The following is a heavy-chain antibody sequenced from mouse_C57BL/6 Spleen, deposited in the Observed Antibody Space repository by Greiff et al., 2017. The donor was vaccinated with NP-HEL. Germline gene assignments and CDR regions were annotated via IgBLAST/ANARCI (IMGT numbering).Heavy chain of an antibody. CDR3: ARSPYYYGSRGGAMDY. V-gene: IGHV1-9*01. D-gene: IGHD1-1*01. CDR1: GYTFTGYW. J-gene: IGHJ4*01. CDR2: ILPGSGST. Sequence: QVQLKESGAELMKPGASVKLSCKATGYTFTGYWIEWVKQRPGHGLEWIGEILPGSGSTNYNEKFKGKATFTADTSSNTAYMQLSSLTTEDSAIYYCARSPYYYGSRGGAMDYWGQGTSVTVSS.